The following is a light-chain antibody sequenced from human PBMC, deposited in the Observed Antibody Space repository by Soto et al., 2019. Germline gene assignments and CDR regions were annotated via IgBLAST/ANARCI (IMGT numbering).Light chain of an antibody. V-gene: IGLV2-11*01. Sequence: QSALTQPRAVSGSPGQSVTISCTGTNSYVGTYNYVSWYQQHPGKAPKLISYDVTKRPSGVPDRFSGSKSGNTASLIISGLQAADEAEYYCCCCSYAGSSSFRVLFGGGTQLTVL. CDR3: CSYAGSSSFRVL. J-gene: IGLJ2*01. CDR2: DVT. CDR1: NSYVGTYNY.